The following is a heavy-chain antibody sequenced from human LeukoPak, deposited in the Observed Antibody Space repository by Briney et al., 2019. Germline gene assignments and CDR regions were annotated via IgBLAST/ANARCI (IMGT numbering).Heavy chain of an antibody. Sequence: PSETLSLTCAVYGGSFSGYYWSWIRQPPGKGLEWIGEINHSGSTNYNPSLKSRVTISVDTSKNQFSLKLSSVTAADTAVYYCARQYSYGFDDYFDYWGQGTLVTVSS. CDR2: INHSGST. D-gene: IGHD5-18*01. CDR1: GGSFSGYY. J-gene: IGHJ4*02. V-gene: IGHV4-34*01. CDR3: ARQYSYGFDDYFDY.